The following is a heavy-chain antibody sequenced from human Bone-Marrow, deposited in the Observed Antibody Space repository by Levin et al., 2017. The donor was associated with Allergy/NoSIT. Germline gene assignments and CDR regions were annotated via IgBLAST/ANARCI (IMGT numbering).Heavy chain of an antibody. CDR3: ARPDCSGTSCYYFFDS. CDR1: GFTFSRYS. CDR2: LSRSSSTI. V-gene: IGHV3-48*02. Sequence: QRGESLKISCAASGFTFSRYSMNWVRQAPGRGLEWVSYLSRSSSTISYADSVKGRFTISRDNAKNSLYLQMNSLRDEDTAVYYCARPDCSGTSCYYFFDSWGQGTLVTVSS. J-gene: IGHJ4*02. D-gene: IGHD2-2*01.